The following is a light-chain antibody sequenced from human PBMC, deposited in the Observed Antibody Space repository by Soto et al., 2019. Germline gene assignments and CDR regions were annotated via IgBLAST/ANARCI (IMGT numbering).Light chain of an antibody. Sequence: DIALTQSPATLSLSPGERATLSCRARQSVRGYLAWYQHKPGQAPRLLIYDASNRATGISARFSGSGSGTDFTLTISCLEPEDFAVYFCQQRSNWPGTFGQGTKLEIK. CDR2: DAS. CDR1: QSVRGY. CDR3: QQRSNWPGT. J-gene: IGKJ2*01. V-gene: IGKV3-11*01.